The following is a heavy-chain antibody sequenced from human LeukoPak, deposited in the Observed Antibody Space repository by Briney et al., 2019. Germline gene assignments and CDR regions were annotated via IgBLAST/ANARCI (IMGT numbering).Heavy chain of an antibody. J-gene: IGHJ3*02. CDR1: GYSFTSYW. CDR2: IYPGDSDT. CDR3: ARIPYYYDSSGYDAFDI. Sequence: GESLKISCKGSGYSFTSYWIGWVRQLPGKGLEWMGIIYPGDSDTRYSPSFQGQVTISADKSISTAYLQWSSLKASDTAMYYCARIPYYYDSSGYDAFDIWGQGTMVTVSS. D-gene: IGHD3-22*01. V-gene: IGHV5-51*01.